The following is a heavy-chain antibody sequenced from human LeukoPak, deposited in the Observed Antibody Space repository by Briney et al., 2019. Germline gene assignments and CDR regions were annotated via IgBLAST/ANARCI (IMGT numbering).Heavy chain of an antibody. V-gene: IGHV4-59*12. J-gene: IGHJ4*02. D-gene: IGHD5-24*01. CDR2: IYYSGST. CDR3: ARSSPRWLQFQIDY. Sequence: SETLSLTCTVSGGSISSYYWSWIRQPPGKGLEWIGYIYYSGSTYYNPSLKSRVTISVDTSKNQFSLKLSSVTAADTAVYYCARSSPRWLQFQIDYWGQGTLVTVSS. CDR1: GGSISSYY.